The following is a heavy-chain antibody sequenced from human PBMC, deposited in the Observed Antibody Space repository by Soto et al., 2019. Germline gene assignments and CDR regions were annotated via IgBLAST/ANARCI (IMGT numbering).Heavy chain of an antibody. CDR2: INPSGGST. V-gene: IGHV1-46*01. J-gene: IGHJ3*02. Sequence: ASVKVSCKASGYTFTSYGISWVRQAPGQGLEWMGIINPSGGSTSYAQKFQGRVTMTRDTSTSTVYMELSSLRSEDTAVYYCARDTPKGDYGGNSAAFDIWGQGTMVTVSS. CDR3: ARDTPKGDYGGNSAAFDI. D-gene: IGHD4-17*01. CDR1: GYTFTSYG.